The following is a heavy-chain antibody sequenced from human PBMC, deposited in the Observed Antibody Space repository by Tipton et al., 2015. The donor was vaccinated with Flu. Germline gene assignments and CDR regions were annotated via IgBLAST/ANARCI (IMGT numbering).Heavy chain of an antibody. J-gene: IGHJ4*02. CDR1: GGSISSYY. V-gene: IGHV4-59*08. D-gene: IGHD3-10*01. CDR3: ARSPSYSGSGIYPYYFDD. Sequence: LRLSCSVSGGSISSYYWSWIRQSPGKGLEWIGYISYSGSTNYNPSLKSRVTISVDTSKNQFSLKLSSVTAEDTAVYYCARSPSYSGSGIYPYYFDDWGQGTLVTVSS. CDR2: ISYSGST.